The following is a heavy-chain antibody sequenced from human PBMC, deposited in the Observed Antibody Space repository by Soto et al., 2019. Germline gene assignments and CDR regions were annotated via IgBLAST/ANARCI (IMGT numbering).Heavy chain of an antibody. Sequence: XSVKVSCTASGYSFTSYGIKWGRQSPGQGPEWMGWISTYNGNTNYAQKLQGRVTMTTDTSTSTAYMELRSLSSDDTAVYYCARGGELGVYADNDQGFFDYWGQGTLVTVSS. J-gene: IGHJ4*02. CDR3: ARGGELGVYADNDQGFFDY. V-gene: IGHV1-18*01. CDR2: ISTYNGNT. CDR1: GYSFTSYG. D-gene: IGHD7-27*01.